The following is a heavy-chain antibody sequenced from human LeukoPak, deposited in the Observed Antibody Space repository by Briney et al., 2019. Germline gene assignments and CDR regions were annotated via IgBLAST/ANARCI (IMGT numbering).Heavy chain of an antibody. V-gene: IGHV3-53*01. Sequence: GGSLRLSCAASGFTVSNNYMSWVRQAPGKGLEWVSVIYSGGSTYYADSVKGRFTISRDNSKNTLYLQMNSLRAEDTAVYYCARSLDGIAASSGYWGQGTLVTVSS. CDR3: ARSLDGIAASSGY. CDR2: IYSGGST. D-gene: IGHD6-13*01. J-gene: IGHJ4*02. CDR1: GFTVSNNY.